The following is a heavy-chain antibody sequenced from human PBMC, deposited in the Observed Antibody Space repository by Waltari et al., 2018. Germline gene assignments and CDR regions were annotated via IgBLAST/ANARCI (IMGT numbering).Heavy chain of an antibody. J-gene: IGHJ4*02. Sequence: EVQLVESGGGLVQPGGSLRLSCAASGFTFRSYSMNWVRQAPGKGLEWVSYISSSSSTIYYADSVKGRFTISRDNAKNSLYLQMNSLRAEDTAVYYCASYGSVGATMIDYWGQGTLVTVSS. CDR1: GFTFRSYS. D-gene: IGHD1-26*01. V-gene: IGHV3-48*01. CDR3: ASYGSVGATMIDY. CDR2: ISSSSSTI.